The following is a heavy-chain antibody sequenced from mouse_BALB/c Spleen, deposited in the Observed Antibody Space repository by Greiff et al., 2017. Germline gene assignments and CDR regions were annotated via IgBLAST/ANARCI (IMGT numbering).Heavy chain of an antibody. CDR2: ISDGGSYT. CDR3: ASAYDYDAMDY. CDR1: GFTFSDYY. Sequence: EVQGVESGGGLVKPGGSLKLSCAASGFTFSDYYMYWVRQTPEKRLEWVATISDGGSYTYYPDSVKGRFTISRDNAKNNLYLQMSSLKSEDTAMYHCASAYDYDAMDYWGQGTSVTVSS. J-gene: IGHJ4*01. V-gene: IGHV5-4*02.